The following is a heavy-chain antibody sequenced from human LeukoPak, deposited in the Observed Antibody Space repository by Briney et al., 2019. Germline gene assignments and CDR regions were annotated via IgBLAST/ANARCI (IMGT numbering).Heavy chain of an antibody. D-gene: IGHD4-17*01. Sequence: GGSLRLSCAASGFTFSSYGMSWVRQAPGKGLEWVSFIYSGGNTHYSDSVKGRFTISRDNSKNTLYLQMNSLRADDTAVYYCARRAGEYSHPYDYWGQGTLVTVSS. CDR1: GFTFSSYG. CDR3: ARRAGEYSHPYDY. V-gene: IGHV3-23*05. CDR2: IYSGGNT. J-gene: IGHJ4*02.